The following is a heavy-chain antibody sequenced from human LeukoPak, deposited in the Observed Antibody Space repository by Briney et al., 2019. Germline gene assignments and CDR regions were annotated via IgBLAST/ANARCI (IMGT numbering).Heavy chain of an antibody. J-gene: IGHJ5*02. D-gene: IGHD2-21*02. V-gene: IGHV1-18*01. CDR2: ISAYNGNT. Sequence: ASVKVSCKASGYTFTSYGISWVRQAPGQGLEWMGWISAYNGNTNYAQKLQGRVTMTTDTSTSTAYMELSSLRSEDTAVYYCARDLVTADPNWFDPWGQGTLVTVSS. CDR1: GYTFTSYG. CDR3: ARDLVTADPNWFDP.